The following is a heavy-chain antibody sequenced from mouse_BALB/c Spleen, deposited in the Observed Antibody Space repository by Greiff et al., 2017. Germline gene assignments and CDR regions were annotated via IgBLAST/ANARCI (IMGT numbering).Heavy chain of an antibody. Sequence: EVKLMESGGGLVKPGGSLKLSCSASGFTFSSYAMSWVRQTPEKRLEWVASISSGGSTYYPDSVKGRFTISRDNARNILYLQMSSLRSEDTAMYYCARGGDMDYWGQGTSVTVSS. V-gene: IGHV5-6-5*01. CDR2: ISSGGST. J-gene: IGHJ4*01. CDR1: GFTFSSYA. CDR3: ARGGDMDY.